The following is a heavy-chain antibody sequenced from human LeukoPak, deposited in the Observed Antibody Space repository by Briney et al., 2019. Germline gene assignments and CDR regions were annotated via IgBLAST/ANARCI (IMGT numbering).Heavy chain of an antibody. CDR1: GFTFSRYA. CDR3: GKTTLRFLELAREGVFEH. V-gene: IGHV3-23*01. Sequence: PGGSLRLSCVASGFTFSRYAMTWVRQAPGKGLQWVSTISGSDSATFYADSVKGGFTVSRDNSKSTLYLLMNSLRAEDTAVYYCGKTTLRFLELAREGVFEHLGQGTLVTVSA. CDR2: ISGSDSAT. D-gene: IGHD3-3*01. J-gene: IGHJ4*02.